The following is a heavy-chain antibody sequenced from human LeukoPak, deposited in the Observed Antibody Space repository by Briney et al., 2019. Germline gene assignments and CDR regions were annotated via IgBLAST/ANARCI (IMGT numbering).Heavy chain of an antibody. Sequence: PSETLSLTCNVSGGSISSFYLSWIRQPPGKGLEWIGYIYTSGTTKYNPSLKSRLTMSVDTSNSQFLLKLSSVTAADTAVYYCARWNWNYDFDYWGQGTLVTVSS. J-gene: IGHJ4*02. CDR1: GGSISSFY. CDR2: IYTSGTT. V-gene: IGHV4-4*09. CDR3: ARWNWNYDFDY. D-gene: IGHD1-7*01.